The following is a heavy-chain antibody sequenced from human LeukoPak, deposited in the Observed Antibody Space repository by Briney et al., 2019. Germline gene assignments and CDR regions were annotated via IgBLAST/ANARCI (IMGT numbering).Heavy chain of an antibody. CDR3: AKDRIPRIVLFEYFDY. V-gene: IGHV3-23*01. D-gene: IGHD6-6*01. CDR2: ISGSGGST. Sequence: GGSLILSCAASGFTFSSYAMSWVRQAPGKGLEWVSAISGSGGSTYYADSVKGRFTISRDNSKNTLYLQMNSLRAEDTAVYYCAKDRIPRIVLFEYFDYWGQGTLVTVSS. CDR1: GFTFSSYA. J-gene: IGHJ4*02.